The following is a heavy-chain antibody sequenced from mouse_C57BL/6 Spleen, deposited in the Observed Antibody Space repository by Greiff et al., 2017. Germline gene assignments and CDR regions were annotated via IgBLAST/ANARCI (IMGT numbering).Heavy chain of an antibody. CDR3: ARGGGMDY. V-gene: IGHV1-69*01. J-gene: IGHJ4*01. Sequence: QVQLQQSGAELVMPGASVKLSCKASGYTFTSYWMHWVKQRPGQGLEWIGEIDPSDSYTNYNQKFKGKSTLTVDKSSSTAYMQLSSLTSEDSAVXYCARGGGMDYWGQGTSVTVSS. CDR2: IDPSDSYT. CDR1: GYTFTSYW.